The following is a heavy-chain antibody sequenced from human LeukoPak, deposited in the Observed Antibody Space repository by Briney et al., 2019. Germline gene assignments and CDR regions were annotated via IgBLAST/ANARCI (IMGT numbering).Heavy chain of an antibody. J-gene: IGHJ4*02. CDR3: ARVRFMPDWSAKSGFDY. Sequence: SVKVSCKASGYTFTGYYMHWVRQAPGQGLEWMGGIIPIFGTANYAQKFQGRVTITADESTSTAYMELSSLRSEDTAVYYCARVRFMPDWSAKSGFDYWGQGTLVTVSS. V-gene: IGHV1-69*13. CDR2: IIPIFGTA. D-gene: IGHD3-3*01. CDR1: GYTFTGYY.